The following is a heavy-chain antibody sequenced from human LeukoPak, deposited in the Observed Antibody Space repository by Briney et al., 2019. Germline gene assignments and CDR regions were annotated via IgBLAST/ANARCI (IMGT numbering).Heavy chain of an antibody. Sequence: ASVKVSCKASVYTFISYYIHWVRQAPGQGLEWMGIINPGGGSTTYAQKFQGRVTMTRDTSKSKVYMEPSSLRSEDPAIYYCARGGDNSYFDYWGQGTLVTVSS. CDR3: ARGGDNSYFDY. D-gene: IGHD4-23*01. J-gene: IGHJ4*02. CDR2: INPGGGST. CDR1: VYTFISYY. V-gene: IGHV1-46*01.